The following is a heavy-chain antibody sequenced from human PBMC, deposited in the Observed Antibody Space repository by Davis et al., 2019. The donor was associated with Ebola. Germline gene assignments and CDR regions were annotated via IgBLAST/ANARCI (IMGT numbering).Heavy chain of an antibody. V-gene: IGHV3-30-3*01. CDR3: ARDFGAAAGMGVDY. Sequence: PGGSLRLSCAASGFTFSSYAMHWVRQAPGKGLEWVAVISYDGSNKYYADSVKGRFTISRDNSKNTLYLQMNSLRAEDTAVYYCARDFGAAAGMGVDYWGQGTLVTVSS. CDR2: ISYDGSNK. D-gene: IGHD6-13*01. J-gene: IGHJ4*02. CDR1: GFTFSSYA.